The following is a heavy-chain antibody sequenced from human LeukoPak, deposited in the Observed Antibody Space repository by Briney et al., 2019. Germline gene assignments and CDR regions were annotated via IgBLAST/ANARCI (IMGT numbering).Heavy chain of an antibody. D-gene: IGHD4-11*01. CDR2: IIPIFGTA. V-gene: IGHV1-69*13. Sequence: GASVKVSCKASGSTFSSYAISWVRQAPGQGLEWMGGIIPIFGTANYAQKFQGRVTITADESTSTAYMELSSLRSEDTAVYYCARYYSDYHYMDVWGKGTTVTVSS. CDR1: GSTFSSYA. CDR3: ARYYSDYHYMDV. J-gene: IGHJ6*03.